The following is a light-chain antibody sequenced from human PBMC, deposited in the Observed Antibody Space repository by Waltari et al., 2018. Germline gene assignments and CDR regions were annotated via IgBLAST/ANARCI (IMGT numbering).Light chain of an antibody. J-gene: IGLJ2*01. Sequence: QSALTQPRSVSGSPGQSVTISCTGTSSDVGGFNYVSWYQQHPGNAPKLMIYGVITRPSGVPDRFSCSKADNTASLTISGLQAEDEADYYCCSYAGSYTVVFGVGTKVTVL. CDR3: CSYAGSYTVV. CDR2: GVI. V-gene: IGLV2-11*01. CDR1: SSDVGGFNY.